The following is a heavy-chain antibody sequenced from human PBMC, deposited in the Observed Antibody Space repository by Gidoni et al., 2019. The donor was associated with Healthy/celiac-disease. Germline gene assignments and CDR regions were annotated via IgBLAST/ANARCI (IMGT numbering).Heavy chain of an antibody. CDR2: ISGSGGST. CDR3: ARYSSSWYGAPFDY. CDR1: GFTFSSYA. J-gene: IGHJ4*02. D-gene: IGHD6-13*01. V-gene: IGHV3-23*01. Sequence: EVQLLESGGGLVQPGGSLRLSCAASGFTFSSYAMSWVRQAPGKGLEWVSAISGSGGSTYYADSVKGRFTISRDNSKNTLYLQMNSLRAEDTAVYYCARYSSSWYGAPFDYWGQGTLVTVSA.